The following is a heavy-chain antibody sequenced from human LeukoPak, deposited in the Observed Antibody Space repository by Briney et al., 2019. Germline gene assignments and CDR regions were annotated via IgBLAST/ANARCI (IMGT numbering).Heavy chain of an antibody. J-gene: IGHJ5*02. Sequence: GGSLRLSCAASGFTFSSYSMNWVRQAPGKGLEWVSYISSSSSTIYYADSVKGRFTISRDNAKNSLYLQMNSLRAEDTAVYYCARVTSSGWYQLYNWFDPWGQGTLVTVSS. V-gene: IGHV3-48*01. CDR1: GFTFSSYS. D-gene: IGHD6-19*01. CDR3: ARVTSSGWYQLYNWFDP. CDR2: ISSSSSTI.